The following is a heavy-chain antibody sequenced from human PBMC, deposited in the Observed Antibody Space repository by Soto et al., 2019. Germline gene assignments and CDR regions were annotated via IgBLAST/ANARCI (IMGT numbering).Heavy chain of an antibody. V-gene: IGHV3-30*02. CDR1: RFIFSGYS. CDR3: APTAGRAN. Sequence: PGGSLRLSCAASRFIFSGYSMNWVRQTPGKGLEWVAFIRIGRTDIHYADSVKGRFTISRDNSKNMLYLQLSSLRAEDTAVYYCAPTAGRANWGQGTLVTVSS. J-gene: IGHJ4*01. CDR2: IRIGRTDI.